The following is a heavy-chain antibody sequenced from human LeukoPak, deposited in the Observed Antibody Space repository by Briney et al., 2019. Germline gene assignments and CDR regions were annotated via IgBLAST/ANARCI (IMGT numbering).Heavy chain of an antibody. V-gene: IGHV3-23*01. D-gene: IGHD5-24*01. CDR3: AKDIQLST. CDR2: IGASGEST. Sequence: GGSLRFSCAASGFTFSSYAMTWVRQAPGKGLEWVSLIGASGESTYYADSVKGRFTISRDNSKNTLSLQMNSLRVEDTAMYFCAKDIQLSTWGLGTMVTVSS. J-gene: IGHJ3*01. CDR1: GFTFSSYA.